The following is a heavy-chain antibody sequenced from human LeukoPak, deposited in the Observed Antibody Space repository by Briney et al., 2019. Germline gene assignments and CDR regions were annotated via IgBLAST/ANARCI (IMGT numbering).Heavy chain of an antibody. V-gene: IGHV3-66*01. Sequence: GGSLRLSCAASGFTFSNYAIHWVRQAPGKGLEWISVIYSGGSTYYAESVKGRFTISRDNSKNTLYLQMNSLRAEDTAVYYCARWAGYSSTWYGLFDYWGQGTLVTVSS. CDR2: IYSGGST. J-gene: IGHJ4*02. CDR1: GFTFSNYA. D-gene: IGHD6-13*01. CDR3: ARWAGYSSTWYGLFDY.